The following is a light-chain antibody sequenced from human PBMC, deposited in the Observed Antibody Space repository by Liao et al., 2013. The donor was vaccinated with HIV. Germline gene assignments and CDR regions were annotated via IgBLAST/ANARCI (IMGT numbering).Light chain of an antibody. Sequence: SNVLTQPPSVSVAPGQTARITCGGDNIGDKSVHWYQQKPGQSPVLVIYKDTKRPSGIPERFSGSQSGNTATLTISGTQTLDEADYYCQTWDSSNMIFGGGTKLTVL. J-gene: IGLJ2*01. CDR1: NIGDKS. CDR2: KDT. CDR3: QTWDSSNMI. V-gene: IGLV3-21*01.